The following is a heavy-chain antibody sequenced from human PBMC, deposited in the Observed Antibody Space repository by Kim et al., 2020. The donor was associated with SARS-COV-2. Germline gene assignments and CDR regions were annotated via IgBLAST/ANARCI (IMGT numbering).Heavy chain of an antibody. CDR1: GFTFSSYS. V-gene: IGHV3-30*04. CDR2: ILYDGSNK. D-gene: IGHD3-10*01. Sequence: GGSLRLSCAASGFTFSSYSMHWVRQAPGKGLEWVAAILYDGSNKYYADSVKGRFTISRDNSKNTLYLQINSLRAEDTAVYFCARPLWFGELLNNWFDPWGQGTLVTVSS. J-gene: IGHJ5*02. CDR3: ARPLWFGELLNNWFDP.